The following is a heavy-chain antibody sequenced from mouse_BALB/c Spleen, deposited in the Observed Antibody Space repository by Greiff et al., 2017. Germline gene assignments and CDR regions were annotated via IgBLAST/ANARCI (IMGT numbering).Heavy chain of an antibody. Sequence: VKLQESGAELVRPGSSVKISCKASGYAFSSYWMNWVKQRPGQGLEWIGQIYPGDGDTNYNGKFKGKATLTADKSSSTAYMQLSSLTSEDSAVYFCASLGYAMDYWGQGTSVTVSS. D-gene: IGHD3-3*01. CDR1: GYAFSSYW. J-gene: IGHJ4*01. CDR2: IYPGDGDT. CDR3: ASLGYAMDY. V-gene: IGHV1-80*01.